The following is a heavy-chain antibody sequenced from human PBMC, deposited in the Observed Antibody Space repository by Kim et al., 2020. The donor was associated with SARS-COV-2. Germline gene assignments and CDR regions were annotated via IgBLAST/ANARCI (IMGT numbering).Heavy chain of an antibody. CDR1: GFSVSANY. CDR2: TYSGDST. J-gene: IGHJ4*02. CDR3: TRGRPGPLGGYFDF. Sequence: GGSLRLSCAASGFSVSANYMSWVRQAPGKGLEWVSFTYSGDSTNYADSVKGRFTISGDRSKNTVDLQMNSLRAEDTAVYYCTRGRPGPLGGYFDFWGQGT. V-gene: IGHV3-53*01.